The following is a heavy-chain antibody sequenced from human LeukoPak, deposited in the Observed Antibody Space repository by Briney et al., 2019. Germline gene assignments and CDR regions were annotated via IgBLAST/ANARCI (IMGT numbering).Heavy chain of an antibody. V-gene: IGHV5-51*03. CDR1: GYSFTSYW. D-gene: IGHD2-8*01. Sequence: PGETLKISCKGSGYSFTSYWIGWVGQMPGQGLKWRCISYPGDSDTRYSPSVQGQVTISDDKSISTAYLQWSSLKASDTAMYYCARRDGVIYHIDYWGQGTPVTVSS. J-gene: IGHJ4*02. CDR3: ARRDGVIYHIDY. CDR2: SYPGDSDT.